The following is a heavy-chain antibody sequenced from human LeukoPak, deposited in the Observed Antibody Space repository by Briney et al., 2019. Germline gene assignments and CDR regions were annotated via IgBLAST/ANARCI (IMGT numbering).Heavy chain of an antibody. Sequence: PSETLSLTCGVYGGSFSGYYWSWIRQPPGKGLEWIGEINHSGSTNYNPSLKSRVTISVDTSKNQFSLKLSSVTAADTAVYYCARGFIWKVSTQRTYYFDYWGQGTLVTVSS. CDR1: GGSFSGYY. J-gene: IGHJ4*02. CDR3: ARGFIWKVSTQRTYYFDY. V-gene: IGHV4-34*01. D-gene: IGHD3-3*01. CDR2: INHSGST.